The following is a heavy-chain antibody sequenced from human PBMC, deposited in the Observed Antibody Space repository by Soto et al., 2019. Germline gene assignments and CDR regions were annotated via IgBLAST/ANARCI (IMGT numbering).Heavy chain of an antibody. CDR2: INPSGGST. Sequence: QVQLVQSGAEVKKPGAPVKLSCKSSEYTFTDYYIHWVRQAPGQGLEWMGLINPSGGSTSYAQKFQGRVTMTRDTSTSTVYMELSSLRSEDTAVYYCATAAYSTSWYDFWGQGTLVTVSS. J-gene: IGHJ5*01. CDR1: EYTFTDYY. CDR3: ATAAYSTSWYDF. D-gene: IGHD6-13*01. V-gene: IGHV1-46*01.